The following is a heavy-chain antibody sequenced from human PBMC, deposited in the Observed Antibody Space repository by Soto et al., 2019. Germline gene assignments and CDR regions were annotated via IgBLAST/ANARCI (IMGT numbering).Heavy chain of an antibody. CDR3: AGHSLALRKNNWFDP. CDR1: GDSIISSDFY. D-gene: IGHD3-3*02. V-gene: IGHV4-39*01. Sequence: SETLSLTCTVSGDSIISSDFYWGWVRQPPGKGLEWIGSFFYLGSSYYNPSLESRVTMSVDTSKNQFSLRLRSVTAADTALYFCAGHSLALRKNNWFDPWGQGIMVTVSS. CDR2: FFYLGSS. J-gene: IGHJ5*02.